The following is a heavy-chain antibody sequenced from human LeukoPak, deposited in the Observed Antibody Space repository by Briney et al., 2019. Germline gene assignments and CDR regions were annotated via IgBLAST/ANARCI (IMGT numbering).Heavy chain of an antibody. J-gene: IGHJ4*02. Sequence: LSETLSLTCTVSGGSISSSSSYWGWVRQPPGKGLEWIGSIYYSGSTYYNPSLKSRVTISVDRSKNQFSLKLSSVTAADTAVYYCARARGYCSSTSCPYFDYWGQGTLVTVSS. CDR2: IYYSGST. V-gene: IGHV4-39*07. D-gene: IGHD2-2*01. CDR3: ARARGYCSSTSCPYFDY. CDR1: GGSISSSSSY.